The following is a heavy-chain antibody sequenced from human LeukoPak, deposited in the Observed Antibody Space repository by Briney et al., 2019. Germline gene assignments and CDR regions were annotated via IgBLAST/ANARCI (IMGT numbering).Heavy chain of an antibody. CDR2: IGGTGIVT. CDR1: GFTLSNYE. V-gene: IGHV3-48*03. J-gene: IGHJ3*02. Sequence: PGGSLRLSCAASGFTLSNYEMNWVRQAPGKGLEGVSYIGGTGIVTYYADSAKGRFTISRDNATNSLNLQMNSLRAEDTAVYFCAREGRITWYSDAFDIWGQGTMVTVSS. D-gene: IGHD1-26*01. CDR3: AREGRITWYSDAFDI.